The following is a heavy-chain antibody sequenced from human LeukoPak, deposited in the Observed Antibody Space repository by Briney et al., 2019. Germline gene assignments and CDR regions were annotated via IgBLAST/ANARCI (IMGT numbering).Heavy chain of an antibody. V-gene: IGHV4-39*07. CDR1: GASINSSSYY. J-gene: IGHJ3*01. CDR3: AREIPPTWTRMGIDAFDF. Sequence: SETLSLTCTVSGASINSSSYYWGWIRQPPGTGLEWIAIVYYSGSTYHNPSLKSRVTISIDMSKNQFSLKLSSVTAADTAVYYCAREIPPTWTRMGIDAFDFWGQGTMVTVSS. D-gene: IGHD7-27*01. CDR2: VYYSGST.